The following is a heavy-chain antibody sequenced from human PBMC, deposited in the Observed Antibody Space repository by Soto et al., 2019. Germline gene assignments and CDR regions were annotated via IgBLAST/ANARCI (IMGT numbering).Heavy chain of an antibody. CDR2: FSLSGTT. D-gene: IGHD2-8*02. J-gene: IGHJ4*02. Sequence: WETLSLTGTVSGASITGSAYWSWIRQPAGKGLEWIGRFSLSGTTSYNPSLRSRVTMSADVSKNQFSLRLTSVTAADTALYYCARGMTPPGAPAWYYFDSWGQGTLVTVS. CDR3: ARGMTPPGAPAWYYFDS. CDR1: GASITGSAY. V-gene: IGHV4-4*07.